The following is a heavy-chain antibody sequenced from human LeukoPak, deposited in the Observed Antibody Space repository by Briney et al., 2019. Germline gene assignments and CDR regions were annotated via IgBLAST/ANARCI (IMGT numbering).Heavy chain of an antibody. CDR3: ASQSSGWYFRLDY. D-gene: IGHD6-19*01. Sequence: PSETLSLTCAVYGGSFSGYYWSWIRQPPGKGLERIGEINHSGSTNYNPSLKSRVTISVDTSKNQFSLKLSSVTAADTAVYYCASQSSGWYFRLDYWGQGTLVTVSS. CDR2: INHSGST. CDR1: GGSFSGYY. J-gene: IGHJ4*02. V-gene: IGHV4-34*01.